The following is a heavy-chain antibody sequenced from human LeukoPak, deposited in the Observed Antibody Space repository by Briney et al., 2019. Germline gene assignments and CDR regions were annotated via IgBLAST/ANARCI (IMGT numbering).Heavy chain of an antibody. J-gene: IGHJ5*02. V-gene: IGHV1-24*01. CDR2: FDPEDGET. Sequence: ASVKVSCKVSGYTFTELSMHWVRQAPGKGLEWMGGFDPEDGETIYAQKFQGRVTMTEDTSTDTAYMELSSLRSEDTAVYYCATTVGDYVSWFDPWGQGTLVTVSS. D-gene: IGHD4-17*01. CDR1: GYTFTELS. CDR3: ATTVGDYVSWFDP.